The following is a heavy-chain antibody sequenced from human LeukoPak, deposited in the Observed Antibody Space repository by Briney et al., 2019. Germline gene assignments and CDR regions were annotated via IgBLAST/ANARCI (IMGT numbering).Heavy chain of an antibody. J-gene: IGHJ5*02. V-gene: IGHV4-4*07. D-gene: IGHD2-8*01. Sequence: PSETLSLTCTVSGGSISSYYWSWIRQPAGKGLEWIGRIYTSGSTNYNPSLKSRVTMSVDTSKNQFSLKLTSVTAADTAVYYCAKNGQSGFSFDPWGQGTLVTVSS. CDR3: AKNGQSGFSFDP. CDR2: IYTSGST. CDR1: GGSISSYY.